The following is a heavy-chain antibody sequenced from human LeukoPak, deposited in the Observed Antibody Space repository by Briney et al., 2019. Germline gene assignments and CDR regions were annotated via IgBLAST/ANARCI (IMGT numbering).Heavy chain of an antibody. J-gene: IGHJ4*02. Sequence: PGRSLRLPCAASGFTFSSYAMHWVRQAPGKGLEWVAVISYDGSNKYYADSVKGRFTISRDNSKNTLYLQMNSLRAEDTAVYYCARETQQLVGYYFDYWGQGTLVTVSS. D-gene: IGHD6-13*01. CDR3: ARETQQLVGYYFDY. V-gene: IGHV3-30*04. CDR1: GFTFSSYA. CDR2: ISYDGSNK.